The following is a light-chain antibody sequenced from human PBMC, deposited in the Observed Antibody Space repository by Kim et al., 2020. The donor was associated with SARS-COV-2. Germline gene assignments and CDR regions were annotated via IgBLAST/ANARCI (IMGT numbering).Light chain of an antibody. CDR3: CSYASSNTYV. CDR1: SSDVGSYNH. V-gene: IGLV2-18*02. J-gene: IGLJ1*01. Sequence: GQSVTISCTGASSDVGSYNHVSWYQQPPGTAPKLLIYDVTNRPSGVPDRFSGSKSGNTASLTISGLQAEDEADYYCCSYASSNTYVFGTGTKVTVL. CDR2: DVT.